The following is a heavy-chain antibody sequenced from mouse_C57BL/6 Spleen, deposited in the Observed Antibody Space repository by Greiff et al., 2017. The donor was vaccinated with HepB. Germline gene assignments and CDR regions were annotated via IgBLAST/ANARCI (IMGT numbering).Heavy chain of an antibody. CDR3: AREGLRQGAYYFDY. Sequence: EVQLQQSGPELVKPGASVKIPCKASGYTFTDYNMDWVKQSHGKSLEWIGDINPNNGGTIYNQKFKGKATLTVDKSSSTAYMELRSLTSEDTAVYYCAREGLRQGAYYFDYWGQGTTLTVSS. V-gene: IGHV1-18*01. D-gene: IGHD2-4*01. CDR1: GYTFTDYN. CDR2: INPNNGGT. J-gene: IGHJ2*01.